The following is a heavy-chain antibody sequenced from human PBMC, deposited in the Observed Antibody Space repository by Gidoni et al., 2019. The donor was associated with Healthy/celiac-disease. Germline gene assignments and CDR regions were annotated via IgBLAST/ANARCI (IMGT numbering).Heavy chain of an antibody. Sequence: QITLKESGPTLVKPTQTLTLTCTFSGFSLSTSGVGVGWIRQPPGKALEWLALIYWDDDKRYSPSLKSRLTITKDTSKNQVVLTMTNMDPVDTATYYCARTYSSGWYEGGFDYWGQGTLVTVSS. CDR3: ARTYSSGWYEGGFDY. CDR1: GFSLSTSGVG. V-gene: IGHV2-5*02. CDR2: IYWDDDK. D-gene: IGHD6-19*01. J-gene: IGHJ4*02.